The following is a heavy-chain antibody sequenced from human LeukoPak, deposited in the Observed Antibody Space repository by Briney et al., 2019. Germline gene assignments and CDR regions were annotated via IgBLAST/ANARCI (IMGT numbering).Heavy chain of an antibody. Sequence: SVKVSCKASGGTFRSYAITWVRQAPGQGLEWMGGIIPIFGTANYARKFQDRVTITADESTSTAYMELSSLRSEDTAVYYCARDNSVRDEAWWFNPWGQGTLVTVSS. CDR2: IIPIFGTA. CDR3: ARDNSVRDEAWWFNP. V-gene: IGHV1-69*01. D-gene: IGHD5-24*01. J-gene: IGHJ5*02. CDR1: GGTFRSYA.